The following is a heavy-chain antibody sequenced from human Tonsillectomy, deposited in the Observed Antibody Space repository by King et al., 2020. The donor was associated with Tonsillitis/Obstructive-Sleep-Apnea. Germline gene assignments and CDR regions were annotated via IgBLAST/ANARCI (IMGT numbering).Heavy chain of an antibody. CDR3: ARKEGYCSSTSCLGFFQY. D-gene: IGHD2-2*01. CDR2: IIPIFGTA. Sequence: QLVQSGAEVKKPGSSVKVSCKASGGTFSSYAISWVRQAPGQGLEWMGGIIPIFGTANYAQKFQGRVTITADESTSTAYMELSSLRSEDTAVYYCARKEGYCSSTSCLGFFQYWGQGTLVTVSS. CDR1: GGTFSSYA. J-gene: IGHJ1*01. V-gene: IGHV1-69*01.